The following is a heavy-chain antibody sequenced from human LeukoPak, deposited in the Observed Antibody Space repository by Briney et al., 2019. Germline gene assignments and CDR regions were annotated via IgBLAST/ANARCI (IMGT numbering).Heavy chain of an antibody. V-gene: IGHV4-39*01. D-gene: IGHD2-15*01. J-gene: IGHJ4*02. CDR1: GASVSSPSFG. CDR3: VRFSPSGQNVDF. Sequence: PSETLSLTCSVSGASVSSPSFGGCWIRLPPGKGLEWIGTVFSNNPSLKSRVSISVDTSKNEFSLKVNSVTAADTAVYHCVRFSPSGQNVDFWGQGTLGTVSP. CDR2: VFS.